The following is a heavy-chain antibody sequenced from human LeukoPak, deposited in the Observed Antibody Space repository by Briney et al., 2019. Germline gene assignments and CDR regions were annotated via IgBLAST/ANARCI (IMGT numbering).Heavy chain of an antibody. D-gene: IGHD4-23*01. J-gene: IGHJ6*02. V-gene: IGHV1-69*13. CDR1: GGTFSSYA. CDR2: IIPIFGTA. Sequence: GASVKVSCKASGGTFSSYAISWVRQAPGQGLEWMGGIIPIFGTANYAQKFQGRVTITADESTSTAYMELSSLRSEDTAVYYCARGYGGNSEDYYYGMDVWGQGTTVTASS. CDR3: ARGYGGNSEDYYYGMDV.